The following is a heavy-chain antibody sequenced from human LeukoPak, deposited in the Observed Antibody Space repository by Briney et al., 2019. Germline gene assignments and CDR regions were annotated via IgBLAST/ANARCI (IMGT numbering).Heavy chain of an antibody. CDR2: IDKKDKGYATAT. Sequence: GGSLRLSCAASGFTFSGSAIHWVRQSSGKGLEWVGQIDKKDKGYATATAYAASVKGRFTISRDDSINTACLQMKSLKTEDTALYYCTRDSRTYNWFDPWGQGTLVTVSS. CDR1: GFTFSGSA. V-gene: IGHV3-73*01. D-gene: IGHD3-22*01. CDR3: TRDSRTYNWFDP. J-gene: IGHJ5*02.